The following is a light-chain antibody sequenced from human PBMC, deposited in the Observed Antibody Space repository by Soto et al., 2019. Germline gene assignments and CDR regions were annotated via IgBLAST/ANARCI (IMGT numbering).Light chain of an antibody. CDR3: QQYDSSPLT. Sequence: EIVLTQSPGTLSLSPGERATLSCRASQSVSSSYLAWYQQKPGQAPRLLIYGASSRPTGIPDRFSGSGSGTDFTLTISRLEPEDFAVYYCQQYDSSPLTFGGGTKVEIK. J-gene: IGKJ4*01. V-gene: IGKV3-20*01. CDR1: QSVSSSY. CDR2: GAS.